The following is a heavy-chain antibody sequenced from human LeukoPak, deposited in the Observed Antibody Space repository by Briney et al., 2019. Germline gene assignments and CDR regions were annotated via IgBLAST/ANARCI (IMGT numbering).Heavy chain of an antibody. CDR3: ARGYGSGSYST. CDR1: GGSFSGYY. Sequence: SETLSLTCAVYGGSFSGYYWSWIRQPPGKGLEWMGRISTSLPTYYNPSLKSRVAMSLDTSENHFSLRLNSVTAADTAVYYCARGYGSGSYSTWGQGTLVTVSS. J-gene: IGHJ5*02. V-gene: IGHV4-59*10. D-gene: IGHD3-10*01. CDR2: ISTSLPT.